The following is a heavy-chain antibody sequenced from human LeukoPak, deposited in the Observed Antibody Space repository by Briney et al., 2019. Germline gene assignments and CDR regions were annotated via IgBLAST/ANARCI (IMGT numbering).Heavy chain of an antibody. CDR1: GFTFSSYS. Sequence: GGSLRLSCAASGFTFSSYSMNWVRQAPGKGLECVSSISSSSSYIYYADSVKGRFTISRDNAKNSLYLQMNSLRAEDTAVYYCARSPQYYYDSSGYYCEHWGQGTLVTVSS. D-gene: IGHD3-22*01. V-gene: IGHV3-21*01. CDR2: ISSSSSYI. CDR3: ARSPQYYYDSSGYYCEH. J-gene: IGHJ4*02.